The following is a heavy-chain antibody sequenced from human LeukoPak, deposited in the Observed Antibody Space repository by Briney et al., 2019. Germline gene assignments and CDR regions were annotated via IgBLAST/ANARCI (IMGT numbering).Heavy chain of an antibody. CDR1: GFTFSSYW. CDR2: IISDGSRT. V-gene: IGHV3-74*01. Sequence: PGGSLRLSCAASGFTFSSYWMHWVRQAPGKGLVWVSRIISDGSRTGYADSVKGRFTISRDNAKNKLYLQMNSLRAEDTAVYYCARRSHYMDVWGKGTTVTVSS. J-gene: IGHJ6*03. CDR3: ARRSHYMDV.